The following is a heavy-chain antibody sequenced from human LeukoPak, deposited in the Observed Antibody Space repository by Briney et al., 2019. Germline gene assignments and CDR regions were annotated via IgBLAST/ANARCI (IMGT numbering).Heavy chain of an antibody. CDR2: IIPIFGTA. D-gene: IGHD2-21*01. V-gene: IGHV1-69*01. CDR1: GGTFSSYA. J-gene: IGHJ4*02. Sequence: SVKVSCKASGGTFSSYAISWVRQAPGQGLEWMGGIIPIFGTANYAQKFQGRVTITADESTSTAYMELSSLRSEDTAVYYCARIDSGPTEGAYNDYGDYWGQGTLVTVSS. CDR3: ARIDSGPTEGAYNDYGDY.